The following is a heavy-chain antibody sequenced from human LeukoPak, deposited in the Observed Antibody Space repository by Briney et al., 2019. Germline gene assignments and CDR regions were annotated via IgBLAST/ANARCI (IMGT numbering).Heavy chain of an antibody. J-gene: IGHJ4*02. D-gene: IGHD2-2*02. Sequence: GGSLRLSCAASGFTFSTYWMHWVRQAPGKGLVWVSRISSDGSSTNYADSVKGRFTISRDNAKNTLYLQMNSLRAEDTAMYYCEGRYCSSTSCSTNWGQGTLVAVSS. CDR1: GFTFSTYW. CDR3: EGRYCSSTSCSTN. V-gene: IGHV3-74*01. CDR2: ISSDGSST.